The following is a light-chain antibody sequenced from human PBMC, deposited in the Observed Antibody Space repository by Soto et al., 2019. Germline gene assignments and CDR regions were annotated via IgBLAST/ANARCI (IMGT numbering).Light chain of an antibody. CDR2: GAS. CDR3: QQRSNWPPWT. CDR1: QSVSID. Sequence: IGMTQSPATLSVSPGERATLYCRASQSVSIDLAWYQQTPGQAPRLLIYGASSRATGIPDRFSGSGSGTDFTLTISRLEPEDFAVYYCQQRSNWPPWTFGQGTKVDIK. V-gene: IGKV3D-20*02. J-gene: IGKJ1*01.